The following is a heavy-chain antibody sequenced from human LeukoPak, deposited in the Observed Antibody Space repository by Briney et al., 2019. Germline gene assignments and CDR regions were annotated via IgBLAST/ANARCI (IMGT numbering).Heavy chain of an antibody. Sequence: PSETLSLTCTVSGGSISSYYWNWIGQPPGKGREWSGFISYSGSTTYNPSLRSRVTISLDTSKNQFSLNLSSVTGADTAVYHCARGGPGSGWHYYLDYWGQGTLVTVSS. CDR3: ARGGPGSGWHYYLDY. CDR2: ISYSGST. D-gene: IGHD3-22*01. CDR1: GGSISSYY. V-gene: IGHV4-59*01. J-gene: IGHJ4*02.